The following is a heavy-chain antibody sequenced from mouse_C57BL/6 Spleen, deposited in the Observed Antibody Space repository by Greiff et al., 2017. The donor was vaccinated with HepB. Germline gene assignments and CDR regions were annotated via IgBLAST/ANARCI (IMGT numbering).Heavy chain of an antibody. V-gene: IGHV1-76*01. CDR2: IYPGSGNT. CDR3: ARHSNYGYFDV. CDR1: GYTFTDYY. Sequence: VQLQQSGAELVRPGASVKLSCKASGYTFTDYYINWVKQRPGQGLEWIARIYPGSGNTYYNEKFKGKATLTAEKSSSTAYMQLSSLTSEDSAVYCWARHSNYGYFDVWGTETTVTVSS. D-gene: IGHD2-5*01. J-gene: IGHJ1*03.